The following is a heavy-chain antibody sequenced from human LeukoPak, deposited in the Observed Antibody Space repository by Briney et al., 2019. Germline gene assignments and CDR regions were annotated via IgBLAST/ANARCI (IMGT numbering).Heavy chain of an antibody. D-gene: IGHD2-2*01. J-gene: IGHJ4*02. CDR1: GYTFTSYG. V-gene: IGHV1-18*04. Sequence: ASVKVSCKAAGYTFTSYGISWVRQAPGQGLEWMGWISAHNGNTNYAQKLQGRVTMTTDTSTSTVYMELRSLRSDDTAVYYCARGGLYCSSTSCYGIEYWGQGTLVTVSS. CDR2: ISAHNGNT. CDR3: ARGGLYCSSTSCYGIEY.